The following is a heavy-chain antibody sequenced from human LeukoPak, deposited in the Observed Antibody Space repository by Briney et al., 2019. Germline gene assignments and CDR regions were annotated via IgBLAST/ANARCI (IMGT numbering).Heavy chain of an antibody. V-gene: IGHV3-49*04. CDR1: GFTFGDYA. CDR3: TNRVPDYSGSSGSYYFDD. CDR2: IRSKAYGGTT. Sequence: GGSLRLSCTASGFTFGDYAMSWVRQAPGKGLEWVGFIRSKAYGGTTEYAASVKGRFTISRDDSKSIVYLQMSSLKTEDTAMYYCTNRVPDYSGSSGSYYFDDWGQGTLVSVSS. D-gene: IGHD3-10*01. J-gene: IGHJ4*02.